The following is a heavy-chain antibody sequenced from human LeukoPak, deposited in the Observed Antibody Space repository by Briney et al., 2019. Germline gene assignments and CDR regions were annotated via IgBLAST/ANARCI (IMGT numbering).Heavy chain of an antibody. CDR1: GGSIRDYY. CDR2: IYTREST. J-gene: IGHJ4*02. CDR3: SRGQSISAVAV. Sequence: SETLSLTCTVSGGSIRDYYWSWVRQAAGKGREWIGRIYTRESTNYNPSLKSRVTMSVDTSKNQFSLTVTSVTAADTAVYYCSRGQSISAVAVWGQGTLVTVSS. D-gene: IGHD6-13*01. V-gene: IGHV4-4*07.